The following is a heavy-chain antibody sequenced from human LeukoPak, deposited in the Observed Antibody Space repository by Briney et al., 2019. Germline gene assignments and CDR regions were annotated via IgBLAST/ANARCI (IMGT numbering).Heavy chain of an antibody. D-gene: IGHD3-22*01. V-gene: IGHV3-23*01. J-gene: IGHJ4*02. CDR3: AKSHYYDSSGYVDY. CDR2: ISGSGGT. Sequence: GGSLRLSCAASGFTFRSYAMSWVRQAPGKGLEWVSAISGSGGTYYADSVKGRFTISRDNSKNTLYLQMNSLRAEDTAVYYCAKSHYYDSSGYVDYWGQGTLVTVSS. CDR1: GFTFRSYA.